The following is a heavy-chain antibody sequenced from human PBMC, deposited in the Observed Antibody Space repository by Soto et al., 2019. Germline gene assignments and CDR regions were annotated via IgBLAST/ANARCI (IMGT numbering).Heavy chain of an antibody. CDR2: ISWNSGSI. CDR3: AKAFVPAAMLFLFYMDV. D-gene: IGHD2-2*01. CDR1: GFTFDDYA. J-gene: IGHJ6*03. Sequence: PGGSLRLSCAASGFTFDDYAMHWVRQAPGKGLEWVSGISWNSGSIGYADSVKGRFTISRDNAKNSLYLQMNSLRAEDTALYYCAKAFVPAAMLFLFYMDVWGKGTTVTVSS. V-gene: IGHV3-9*01.